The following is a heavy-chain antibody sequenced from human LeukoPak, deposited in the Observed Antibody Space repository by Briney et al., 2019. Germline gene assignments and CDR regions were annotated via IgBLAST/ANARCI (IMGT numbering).Heavy chain of an antibody. CDR1: GFTFSSYS. CDR3: AKGYGSGNYYGDY. V-gene: IGHV3-23*01. Sequence: GGSLRLSCAASGFTFSSYSMTWVRQAPGKGLEWVSSISGSGGSTYYADSVKGRFTIPRDNSKNTLYLQMNSLRAEDTAVYYCAKGYGSGNYYGDYWGQGTLVTVSS. J-gene: IGHJ4*02. D-gene: IGHD3-10*01. CDR2: ISGSGGST.